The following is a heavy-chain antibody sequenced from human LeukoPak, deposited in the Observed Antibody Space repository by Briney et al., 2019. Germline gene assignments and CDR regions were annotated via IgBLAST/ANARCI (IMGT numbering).Heavy chain of an antibody. CDR3: AAFIYCSSTSCYDYFQH. CDR1: GGSISSYY. Sequence: SETLSLTCTVSGGSISSYYWSWIRQLPGKGLEWIGYIYYSGSTNYNPSLKSRVTISVDTSKNQFSLKLSSVTAADTAVYYCAAFIYCSSTSCYDYFQHWGQGTLVTVSS. V-gene: IGHV4-59*01. CDR2: IYYSGST. D-gene: IGHD2-2*01. J-gene: IGHJ1*01.